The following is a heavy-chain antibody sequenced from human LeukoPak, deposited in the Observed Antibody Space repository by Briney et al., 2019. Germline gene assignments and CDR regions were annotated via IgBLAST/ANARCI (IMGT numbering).Heavy chain of an antibody. Sequence: SETLSLTCSVSGGSIRSSDDYWGFVRQTPGKGLEWMGSIYYSGSTYYNPSLKSRIIISVDTSKNQFSLKLTSVTAADTAVYFCARGGTWPTRLDYWGQGTLVTVSS. J-gene: IGHJ4*02. V-gene: IGHV4-39*07. CDR3: ARGGTWPTRLDY. D-gene: IGHD1-1*01. CDR2: IYYSGST. CDR1: GGSIRSSDDY.